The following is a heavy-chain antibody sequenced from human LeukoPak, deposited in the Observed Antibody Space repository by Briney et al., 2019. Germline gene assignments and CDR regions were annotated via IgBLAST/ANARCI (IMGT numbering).Heavy chain of an antibody. V-gene: IGHV3-23*01. CDR3: AKIPRDISGWPLDY. CDR2: ISGGVGTT. J-gene: IGHJ4*02. Sequence: PGGSLRLSCAASGLTLSSYAMSWVSQAPGKGLEWVSSISGGVGTTYYADSVKGRFTMSRDNSKNTLYLQMNSLRAEDTAVYYCAKIPRDISGWPLDYWGQGTLVTVSS. D-gene: IGHD6-19*01. CDR1: GLTLSSYA.